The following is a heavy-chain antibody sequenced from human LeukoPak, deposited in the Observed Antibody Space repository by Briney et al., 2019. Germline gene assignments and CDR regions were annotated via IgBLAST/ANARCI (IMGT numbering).Heavy chain of an antibody. CDR1: GFTFSGYW. V-gene: IGHV3-7*01. Sequence: TGGSLRLSCAASGFTFSGYWMSWIRQAPGKGLEWVANINLHGSVIHYVDSVKGRFTISRDNAKNLLYLQMNYLRAEDTALYYCATSDDSSGSDWGQGTLATVSS. D-gene: IGHD3-22*01. CDR2: INLHGSVI. J-gene: IGHJ4*02. CDR3: ATSDDSSGSD.